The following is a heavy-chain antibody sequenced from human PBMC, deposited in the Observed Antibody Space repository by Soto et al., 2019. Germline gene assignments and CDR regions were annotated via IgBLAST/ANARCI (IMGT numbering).Heavy chain of an antibody. CDR3: ARLYCSCTSCPHAYYYYGMDV. CDR2: IWYDGSNK. J-gene: IGHJ6*04. V-gene: IGHV3-33*01. D-gene: IGHD2-2*01. CDR1: GFTFSSYG. Sequence: GGSLRLSCAASGFTFSSYGMHWVRQAPGKGLEWVAVIWYDGSNKYYADSVKGRFTISRDNSKNTLYLQMNSLRAEDTAVYYCARLYCSCTSCPHAYYYYGMDVWGKGTTVTVS.